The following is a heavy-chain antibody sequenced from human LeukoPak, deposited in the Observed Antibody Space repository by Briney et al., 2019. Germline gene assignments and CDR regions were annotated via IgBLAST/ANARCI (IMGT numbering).Heavy chain of an antibody. CDR3: ARDPPFYCSSTSCPPSYYYYYMDV. Sequence: ASVKVSCKASGYTFTSYGISWVRQAPGQGLEWMGWISAYNGNTNYAQKLQGRVTMTTDTSTSTAYMELRSLRSDDTAVYYCARDPPFYCSSTSCPPSYYYYYMDVWGKGTTVTVSS. CDR1: GYTFTSYG. D-gene: IGHD2-2*01. V-gene: IGHV1-18*01. CDR2: ISAYNGNT. J-gene: IGHJ6*03.